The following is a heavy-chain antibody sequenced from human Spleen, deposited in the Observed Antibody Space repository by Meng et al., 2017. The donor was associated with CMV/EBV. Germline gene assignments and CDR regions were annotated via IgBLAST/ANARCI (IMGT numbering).Heavy chain of an antibody. V-gene: IGHV3-74*01. D-gene: IGHD6-13*01. CDR3: ARDRSSSWTFDGMDV. CDR1: AFSFSTYW. J-gene: IGHJ6*02. Sequence: GESLKISCAASAFSFSTYWMHWVRQAPGKGLVGVSRINEDGSSTNYADSVKGRFTISRDNAKNTLYLQMNGLRAEDTAVYYCARDRSSSWTFDGMDVWGQGTTVTVSS. CDR2: INEDGSST.